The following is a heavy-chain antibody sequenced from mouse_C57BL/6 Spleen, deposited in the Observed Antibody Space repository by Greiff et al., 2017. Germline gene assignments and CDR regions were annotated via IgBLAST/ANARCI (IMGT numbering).Heavy chain of an antibody. CDR2: IDPSDSET. J-gene: IGHJ4*01. CDR3: ARVAYYGNYYAMDY. V-gene: IGHV1-52*01. CDR1: GYTFTSYW. D-gene: IGHD2-10*01. Sequence: QVQLQQPGAELVRPGSSVKLSCKASGYTFTSYWMHWVKQRPIQGLEWIGNIDPSDSETHYNQKFKDKATLTVDKSSSTAYMQLSSLTSEDSAVYYCARVAYYGNYYAMDYWGQGTSVTVSS.